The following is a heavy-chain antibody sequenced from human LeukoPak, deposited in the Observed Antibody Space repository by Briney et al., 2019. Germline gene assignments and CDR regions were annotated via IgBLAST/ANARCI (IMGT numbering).Heavy chain of an antibody. V-gene: IGHV4-59*01. J-gene: IGHJ4*02. CDR1: GGSISSYY. Sequence: SETLSLTCTVSGGSISSYYWSWIRQPPGKGLEWIGYIYYSGSTNYNPSLKSRVTISVDTSKNQFSLKLSSVTAADTAVYYCASSKDILTGDCFDDWGQGTLVTVSS. CDR2: IYYSGST. CDR3: ASSKDILTGDCFDD. D-gene: IGHD3-9*01.